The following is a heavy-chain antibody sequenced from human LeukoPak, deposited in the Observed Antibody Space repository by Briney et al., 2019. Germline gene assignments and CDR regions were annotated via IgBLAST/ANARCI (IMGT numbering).Heavy chain of an antibody. CDR1: GGSISSYY. CDR2: IYASGNT. D-gene: IGHD6-13*01. Sequence: SETLSPTCTVSGGSISSYYWSWVRQPAGKGLEWIGRIYASGNTNYNPPLKGRVTMTVDTSKNQFSLTLSSVTAAGTAVYYWASSDRIAAAGAAAGFDPWGQGTLVTVSS. J-gene: IGHJ5*02. CDR3: ASSDRIAAAGAAAGFDP. V-gene: IGHV4-4*07.